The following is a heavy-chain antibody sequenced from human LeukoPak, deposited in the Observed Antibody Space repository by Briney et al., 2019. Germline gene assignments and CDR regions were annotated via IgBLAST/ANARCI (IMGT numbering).Heavy chain of an antibody. CDR3: ARVDFYYDSNGYVGEYFLH. V-gene: IGHV3-11*01. CDR1: GFNFNNYY. J-gene: IGHJ1*01. Sequence: GGSLRLSCATSGFNFNNYYMSWIRQAPGKGLEWLSYISSSATNIQYADSVKGRFTISRDNAENSAYLQMDSLRGEDTAVYYCARVDFYYDSNGYVGEYFLHWGQGTLVTVSS. CDR2: ISSSATNI. D-gene: IGHD3-22*01.